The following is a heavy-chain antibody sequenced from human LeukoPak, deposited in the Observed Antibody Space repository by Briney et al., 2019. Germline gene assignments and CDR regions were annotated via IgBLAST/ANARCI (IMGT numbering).Heavy chain of an antibody. J-gene: IGHJ4*02. Sequence: ASVKVSCKASGYTFTGYYMHWVRQAPGQGLEWIGWINPNSGGTNYAQKFQGRVTMTRDTSISTAYMELSRLRSDDTAVYYCARDDGGYEAYFDYWGQGTLVTVSS. V-gene: IGHV1-2*02. CDR1: GYTFTGYY. CDR2: INPNSGGT. CDR3: ARDDGGYEAYFDY. D-gene: IGHD5-12*01.